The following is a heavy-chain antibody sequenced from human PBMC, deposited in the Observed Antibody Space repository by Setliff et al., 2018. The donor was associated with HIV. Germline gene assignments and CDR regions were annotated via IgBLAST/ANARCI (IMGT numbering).Heavy chain of an antibody. CDR1: GYSISSSYY. J-gene: IGHJ5*02. CDR2: VYHGGSA. Sequence: SETLSLTCAVSGYSISSSYYWGWIRQPPGKGLEWIASVYHGGSAYYNPSLKSRVTTSVDTSKNQFSLRLSSVTAADTAVYYCAGCITGTTHWFDPWGQGTLVTVSS. V-gene: IGHV4-38-2*01. CDR3: AGCITGTTHWFDP. D-gene: IGHD1-20*01.